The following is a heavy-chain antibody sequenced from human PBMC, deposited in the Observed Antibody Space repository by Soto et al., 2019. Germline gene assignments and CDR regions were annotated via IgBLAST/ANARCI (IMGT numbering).Heavy chain of an antibody. J-gene: IGHJ6*03. CDR3: AKSAANYYYYYMDV. CDR2: ISWNSGSI. Sequence: VQLVESGGGLVQPGRSLRLSCAASGFTFDDYAMHWVRQAPGKGLEWVSGISWNSGSIGYADSVKGRFTISRDNAKNSLYLQMNSLRAEDTALYYCAKSAANYYYYYMDVWGKGTTVTVSS. CDR1: GFTFDDYA. V-gene: IGHV3-9*01.